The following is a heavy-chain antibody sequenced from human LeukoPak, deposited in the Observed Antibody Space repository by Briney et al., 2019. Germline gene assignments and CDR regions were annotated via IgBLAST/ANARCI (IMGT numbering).Heavy chain of an antibody. CDR1: GGSISSSSYY. CDR2: IFYSGTT. J-gene: IGHJ4*02. D-gene: IGHD3-22*01. CDR3: ARHRLDSGGYHLYYFDF. Sequence: SETLSLTCTVSGGSISSSSYYWGWIRQPPGKGLEWIGSIFYSGTTYYNPSLKSRVTISVDTSKNQFSLKLSSVTAADTAVYYCARHRLDSGGYHLYYFDFWGQGTLVTVSS. V-gene: IGHV4-39*01.